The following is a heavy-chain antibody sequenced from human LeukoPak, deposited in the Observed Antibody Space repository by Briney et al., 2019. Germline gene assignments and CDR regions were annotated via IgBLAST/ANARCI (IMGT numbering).Heavy chain of an antibody. J-gene: IGHJ4*02. V-gene: IGHV4-59*11. Sequence: SETLSLTCTVSGGPISSHYWSWIRQPPGKGLEWIGYIYYSGSTNYNPSLKSRVTISVDTSKNQFSLKLSSVTAADTAVYYCARERDGYNLFDYWGQGTLVTVSS. CDR2: IYYSGST. CDR3: ARERDGYNLFDY. CDR1: GGPISSHY. D-gene: IGHD5-24*01.